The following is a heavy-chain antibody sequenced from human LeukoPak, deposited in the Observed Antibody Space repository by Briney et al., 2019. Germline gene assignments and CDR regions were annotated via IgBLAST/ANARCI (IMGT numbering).Heavy chain of an antibody. CDR1: GFTFSSHW. V-gene: IGHV3-7*01. Sequence: GGSLRLSCAASGFTFSSHWMSWVRQAPGKGLEWVANIKQDGSEKYYVDSVKGRFTISRDNAKNSLYLQMNSLRAEDTAVYYCARALSSGWYWCYFDYWGQGTLVTVSS. D-gene: IGHD6-19*01. J-gene: IGHJ4*02. CDR3: ARALSSGWYWCYFDY. CDR2: IKQDGSEK.